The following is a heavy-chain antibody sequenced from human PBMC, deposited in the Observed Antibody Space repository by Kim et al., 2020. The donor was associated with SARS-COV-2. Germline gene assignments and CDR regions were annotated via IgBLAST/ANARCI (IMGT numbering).Heavy chain of an antibody. Sequence: SVKVSCKASGGTFGTYPISWVRQAPGQGLEWMGGIIPFFVTTNYAPKFQGRVTMTADDSTRTTYMELSSRKAGETAAYFCAILFFDSSGNYHDFWGQGT. CDR1: GGTFGTYP. CDR3: AILFFDSSGNYHDF. V-gene: IGHV1-69*13. D-gene: IGHD3-22*01. CDR2: IIPFFVTT. J-gene: IGHJ4*02.